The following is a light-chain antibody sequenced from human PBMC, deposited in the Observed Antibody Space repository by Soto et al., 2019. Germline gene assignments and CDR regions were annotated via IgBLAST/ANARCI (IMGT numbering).Light chain of an antibody. CDR2: RNN. CDR3: AAWDDSLSGVV. V-gene: IGLV1-47*01. Sequence: QAVVTQPPSASGTPGQRVTISCSGSSSNIGSNYVYWYQQLPGTAPKLLIYRNNQRPSGVPDRFSGSKSGTSASLAISGLRSEDEADYYCAAWDDSLSGVVFGGGTKLPS. J-gene: IGLJ2*01. CDR1: SSNIGSNY.